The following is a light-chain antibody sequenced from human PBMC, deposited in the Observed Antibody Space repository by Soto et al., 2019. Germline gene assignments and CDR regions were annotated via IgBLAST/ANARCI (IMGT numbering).Light chain of an antibody. J-gene: IGKJ2*01. CDR3: QQYGDSPKYT. Sequence: EIVLTQAPGTLSLSPGERATLSCRAGQSVYSSFLAWYQQKHGQAPRLLIYATSTRAAGTPDRFSGSGSGTDFTLTITRLEPEDCAVYYCQQYGDSPKYTFAQGTKLEIK. CDR1: QSVYSSF. CDR2: ATS. V-gene: IGKV3-20*01.